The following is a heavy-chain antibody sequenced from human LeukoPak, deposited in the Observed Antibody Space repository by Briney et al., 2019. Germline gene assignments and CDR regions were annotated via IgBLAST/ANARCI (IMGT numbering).Heavy chain of an antibody. D-gene: IGHD1-26*01. J-gene: IGHJ4*02. CDR2: INPDGRTI. CDR1: GFTFSSYW. Sequence: TGGSLRLSCEDSGFTFSSYWMHWVRQAPGKGLVWVSRINPDGRTITYADSVKGRFTISRDSAKNALYLQMNSLRVEDTAVYYCARVAVGRYDFDYRGQGTLVTVSS. CDR3: ARVAVGRYDFDY. V-gene: IGHV3-74*03.